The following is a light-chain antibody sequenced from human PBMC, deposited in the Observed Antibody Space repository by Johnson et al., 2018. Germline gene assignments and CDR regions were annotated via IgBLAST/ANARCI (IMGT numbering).Light chain of an antibody. V-gene: IGLV1-51*02. CDR3: GTWECSLSAGNG. CDR2: ENN. CDR1: SSNIGNNY. J-gene: IGLJ1*01. Sequence: QSVLTQPPSVSAAPGQKVTISCSGSSSNIGNNYVSWYQQLPGTAPKLLIYENNKRPSGIPDRISGSKSGTSATLGITGLQTGDEADYYCGTWECSLSAGNGCGTGTNVTVL.